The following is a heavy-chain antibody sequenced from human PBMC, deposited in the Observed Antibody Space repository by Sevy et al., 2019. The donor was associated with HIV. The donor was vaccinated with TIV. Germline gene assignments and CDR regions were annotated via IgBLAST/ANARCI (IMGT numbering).Heavy chain of an antibody. D-gene: IGHD3-10*01. Sequence: GGSLRLSCAASGFTFSSYAMSWVRQAPGKGLEWVSAISGSGGSTYYADSVKGRFTISRDNSKNTQYLQMNSLRAEDTAVYYCAKDRDLWFGEFDYYFDYWGQGTLVTVSS. J-gene: IGHJ4*02. CDR3: AKDRDLWFGEFDYYFDY. V-gene: IGHV3-23*01. CDR2: ISGSGGST. CDR1: GFTFSSYA.